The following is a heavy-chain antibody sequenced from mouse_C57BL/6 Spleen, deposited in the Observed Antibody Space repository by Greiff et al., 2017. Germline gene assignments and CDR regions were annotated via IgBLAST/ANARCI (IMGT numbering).Heavy chain of an antibody. D-gene: IGHD2-3*01. V-gene: IGHV3-6*01. CDR2: ISYDGSN. J-gene: IGHJ4*01. Sequence: EVHLVESGPGLVKPSQSLSLTCSVTGYSITSGYYWNWIRQFPGNKLEWMGYISYDGSNNYNPSLKNRISITRDTSKNQFFLKLNSVTTEDTATYYCAREDDPYAMDYWGQGTSVTVSS. CDR3: AREDDPYAMDY. CDR1: GYSITSGYY.